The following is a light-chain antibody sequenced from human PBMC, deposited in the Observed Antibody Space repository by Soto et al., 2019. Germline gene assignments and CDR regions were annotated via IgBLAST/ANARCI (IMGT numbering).Light chain of an antibody. J-gene: IGLJ1*01. Sequence: QSALTQSASVSGSPGQSITISCTGTSIDVGSYNLVSWYQQHPGQAPKLMIYEVSKRPSGVSNRFSGSKSGNTASLTISGLQAEDEADYYCCSYAGSSTFPYVFGTGTKVTVL. V-gene: IGLV2-23*02. CDR3: CSYAGSSTFPYV. CDR2: EVS. CDR1: SIDVGSYNL.